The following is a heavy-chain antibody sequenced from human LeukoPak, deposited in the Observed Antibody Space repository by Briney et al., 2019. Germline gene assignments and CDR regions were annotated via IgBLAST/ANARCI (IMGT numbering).Heavy chain of an antibody. V-gene: IGHV1-18*01. CDR1: GYTFTSSG. D-gene: IGHD3-9*01. CDR2: ISAYNGNT. J-gene: IGHJ4*02. CDR3: ARGGDSYYDILTGHDLDY. Sequence: GASVKVSCKASGYTFTSSGISWVRQAPGQGLEWMGWISAYNGNTNYAQKLQGRVTMTTDTSTSTAYMELRSLRSDDTAVYYCARGGDSYYDILTGHDLDYWGQGTLVTVSS.